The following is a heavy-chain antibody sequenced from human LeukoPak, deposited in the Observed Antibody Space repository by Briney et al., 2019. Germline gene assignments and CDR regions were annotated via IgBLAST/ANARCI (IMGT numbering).Heavy chain of an antibody. Sequence: SETLSLTCAVYGGSFSGYYWSWIRQPPGKGLEWIGEINHSGSTNYNPSLKSRVTISVDTSKNQFSLKLSSVTAADTAVYYCARGRFLEWLSSYHYYYMDVWGKGTTVTVSS. CDR2: INHSGST. D-gene: IGHD3-3*01. V-gene: IGHV4-34*01. CDR1: GGSFSGYY. J-gene: IGHJ6*03. CDR3: ARGRFLEWLSSYHYYYMDV.